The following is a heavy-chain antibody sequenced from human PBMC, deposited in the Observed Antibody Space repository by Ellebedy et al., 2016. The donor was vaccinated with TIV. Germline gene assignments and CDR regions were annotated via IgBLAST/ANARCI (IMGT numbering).Heavy chain of an antibody. Sequence: GESLKISXAASGFTFSRYSFHWVRQAPGKGLECLAAIPTDENNRYYTDSAKGRFTISRDNSKNTLYLQMDSLRPEDTAVYYCVRDVGGHSQMDFWGRGTLVAVSS. D-gene: IGHD2-21*01. V-gene: IGHV3-30-3*01. CDR2: IPTDENNR. CDR1: GFTFSRYS. CDR3: VRDVGGHSQMDF. J-gene: IGHJ4*01.